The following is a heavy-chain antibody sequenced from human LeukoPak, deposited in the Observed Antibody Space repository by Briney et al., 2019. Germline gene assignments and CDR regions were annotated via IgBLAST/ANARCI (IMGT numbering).Heavy chain of an antibody. CDR3: ARDVGYCSSTSCYRGSYGMDV. CDR2: INRSGST. CDR1: GGSFSGYY. J-gene: IGHJ6*02. Sequence: SETLSLTCAVYGGSFSGYYWSWIRQPPGKGLEWIGEINRSGSTNYNPSLKSRVTISVDTSKNQFSLKLSSVTAADTAVYYCARDVGYCSSTSCYRGSYGMDVWGQGTTVTVSS. V-gene: IGHV4-34*01. D-gene: IGHD2-2*02.